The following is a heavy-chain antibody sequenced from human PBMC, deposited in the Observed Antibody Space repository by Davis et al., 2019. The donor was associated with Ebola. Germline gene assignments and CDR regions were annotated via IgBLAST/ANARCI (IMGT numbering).Heavy chain of an antibody. D-gene: IGHD3-16*01. Sequence: ASVKVSCKASGYAFTGYYMHWVRQVPGQGLEWMGWISPNTGGTNFARKFQGRVTMTRDTPINTAHMELSGLRSDDTAVYYCARDDKVMHFDYWGQGTPVTVSS. J-gene: IGHJ4*02. CDR1: GYAFTGYY. CDR3: ARDDKVMHFDY. CDR2: ISPNTGGT. V-gene: IGHV1-2*02.